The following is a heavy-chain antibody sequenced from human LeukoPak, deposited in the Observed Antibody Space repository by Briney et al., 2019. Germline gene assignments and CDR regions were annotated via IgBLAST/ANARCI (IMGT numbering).Heavy chain of an antibody. CDR2: IIPIFGTA. V-gene: IGHV1-69*01. Sequence: SVKVSCKASGGTFSSYAISWVRQAPGQGLEWMGGIIPIFGTANYAQKFQGRVTITADESTSTAYMELSSLRSEDTAVYYCARAGYCSSTSCVVKDGYYYYGMDVWGQGTTVTVSS. CDR3: ARAGYCSSTSCVVKDGYYYYGMDV. D-gene: IGHD2-2*01. CDR1: GGTFSSYA. J-gene: IGHJ6*02.